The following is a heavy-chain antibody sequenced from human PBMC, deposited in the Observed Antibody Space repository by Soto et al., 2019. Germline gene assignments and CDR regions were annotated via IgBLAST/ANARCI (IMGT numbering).Heavy chain of an antibody. Sequence: QINLIESGPTLVKPTQTLTLTCTFSGFSLSTSGAAVGWVRQPPGRALEWLALIYWDGDKRYNASLGNRLTITKDPSMNQGVLTLTNVDPADTATYYCAHRATMTIFGLIIDNGIWFDPWGQGTRVIVSS. V-gene: IGHV2-5*02. D-gene: IGHD3-3*01. CDR2: IYWDGDK. CDR1: GFSLSTSGAA. J-gene: IGHJ5*02. CDR3: AHRATMTIFGLIIDNGIWFDP.